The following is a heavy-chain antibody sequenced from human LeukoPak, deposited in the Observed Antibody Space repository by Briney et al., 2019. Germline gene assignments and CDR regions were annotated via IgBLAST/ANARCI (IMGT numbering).Heavy chain of an antibody. CDR1: GYTFTSYT. J-gene: IGHJ3*02. CDR3: ARDQQWLLRDAFDI. CDR2: INTDNGNT. D-gene: IGHD6-19*01. Sequence: GAPVKVSCKASGYTFTSYTMHWVRQAPGQRPEWMGWINTDNGNTKYSQNFQGRVTITRDTSASTAYMELSSLRSEDTAVYYCARDQQWLLRDAFDIWGQGTMVTVSS. V-gene: IGHV1-3*04.